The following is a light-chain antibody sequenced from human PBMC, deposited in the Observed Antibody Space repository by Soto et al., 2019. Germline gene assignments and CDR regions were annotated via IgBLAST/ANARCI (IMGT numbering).Light chain of an antibody. CDR3: QQYNDWPRT. CDR1: QSVANN. Sequence: EIVMTQSPVTLSLSPGDRATLSCRASQSVANNLAWFQQRPGQAPRLLVYGASATATGITARFSGSGSGTEFTLTISSIQSEDFAVYYCQQYNDWPRTFGQGTKVEIK. V-gene: IGKV3-15*01. CDR2: GAS. J-gene: IGKJ1*01.